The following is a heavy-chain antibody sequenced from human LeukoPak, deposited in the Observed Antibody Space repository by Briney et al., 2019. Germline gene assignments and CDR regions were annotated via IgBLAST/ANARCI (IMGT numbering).Heavy chain of an antibody. J-gene: IGHJ4*02. V-gene: IGHV4-34*01. Sequence: SETLSLTCAVYGGSFSGYYWSWIRQPPGKGLEWIGEINHSGSTNYNPSLKSRVTISVDTPKNQFSLKLSSVTAADTAVYYCARDCGGDCYVDYWGQGTLVTVSS. CDR1: GGSFSGYY. CDR2: INHSGST. CDR3: ARDCGGDCYVDY. D-gene: IGHD2-21*02.